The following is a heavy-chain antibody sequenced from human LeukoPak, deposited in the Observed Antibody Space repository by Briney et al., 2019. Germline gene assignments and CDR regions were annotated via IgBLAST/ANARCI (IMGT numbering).Heavy chain of an antibody. CDR3: ARGRRLAQLVRPNYFDY. CDR2: INHSGST. Sequence: PSETLSLTCAVYGGSFSGYYWSWIRQPPGKGLEWIGEINHSGSTNYNPSLKCRVTISVDTSKNQFSLKLSSVTAADTAVYYCARGRRLAQLVRPNYFDYWGQGTLVTVSS. J-gene: IGHJ4*02. V-gene: IGHV4-34*01. D-gene: IGHD6-6*01. CDR1: GGSFSGYY.